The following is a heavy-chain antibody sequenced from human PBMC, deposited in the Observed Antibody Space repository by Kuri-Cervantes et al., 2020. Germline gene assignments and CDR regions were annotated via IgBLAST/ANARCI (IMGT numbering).Heavy chain of an antibody. CDR2: IYSGGST. V-gene: IGHV3-66*01. Sequence: GESLKISCAGSGFTFSGAWMSWVRQAPGKGLEWVSVIYSGGSTYYADSVKGRFTISRDNYKNTLYLQMDSLRAEDTAVYYCASGYGSGDAFDIWGQGTMVTVSS. CDR1: GFTFSGAW. CDR3: ASGYGSGDAFDI. J-gene: IGHJ3*02. D-gene: IGHD3-10*01.